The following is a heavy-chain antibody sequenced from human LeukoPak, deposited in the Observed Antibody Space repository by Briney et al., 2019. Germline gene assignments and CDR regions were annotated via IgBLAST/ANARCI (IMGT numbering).Heavy chain of an antibody. D-gene: IGHD6-19*01. V-gene: IGHV3-21*04. J-gene: IGHJ4*02. CDR2: ISSSSSCI. CDR3: ARRSGIAVAGAFDY. Sequence: GGSLRLSCAASGFTFSSYSMNWVRQAPGKGLEWVSSISSSSSCIYYADSVKGRFTISRDNSKNTLYLQMNSLRAEDTAVYYCARRSGIAVAGAFDYWGQGTLVTVSS. CDR1: GFTFSSYS.